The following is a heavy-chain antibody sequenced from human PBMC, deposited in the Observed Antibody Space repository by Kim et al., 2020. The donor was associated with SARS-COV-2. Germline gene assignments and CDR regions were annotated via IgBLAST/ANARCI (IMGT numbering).Heavy chain of an antibody. J-gene: IGHJ4*02. CDR2: ISTRGGTT. D-gene: IGHD6-13*01. CDR3: AKDFGSSSWAFDC. V-gene: IGHV3-23*01. CDR1: GSTFSNYA. Sequence: GGSLRLSCVAVGSTFSNYAMSWVRQAPGKGLEWVSGISTRGGTTYYADSVKGRFTISRDNSKNTLYLQMNSLRVEDTAVYYCAKDFGSSSWAFDCWGQGTLVTVSS.